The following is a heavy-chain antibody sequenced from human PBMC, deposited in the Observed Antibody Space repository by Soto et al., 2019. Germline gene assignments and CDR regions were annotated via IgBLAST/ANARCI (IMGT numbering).Heavy chain of an antibody. CDR1: GFSFRTYG. Sequence: QVQLVESGGGLVQLGTSLRLSCAVSGFSFRTYGFHWVRQPPGKGLQWVAVISPKGHSDSVEGRFTISRDNSKDTLYLQMNNLRAEDTAVYYCARDDAFANENAFDLWGQGTKVTVSS. J-gene: IGHJ3*01. CDR2: ISPK. CDR3: ARDDAFANENAFDL. V-gene: IGHV3-33*01. D-gene: IGHD1-1*01.